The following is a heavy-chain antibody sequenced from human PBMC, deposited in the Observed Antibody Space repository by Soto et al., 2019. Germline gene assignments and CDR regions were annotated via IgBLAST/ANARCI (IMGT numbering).Heavy chain of an antibody. CDR2: IYYSGST. CDR3: AREGGIVGATAADY. Sequence: QVQLQESGPGLVKPSQTLSLTCTVSGGSISSGGYYWSWIRQHPGKGLEWIGYIYYSGSTYYNPSLQSRGTISVDTSKYQFSLKLSSVTAADTAVYYCAREGGIVGATAADYWGQGTLVTVSS. CDR1: GGSISSGGYY. J-gene: IGHJ4*02. V-gene: IGHV4-31*03. D-gene: IGHD1-26*01.